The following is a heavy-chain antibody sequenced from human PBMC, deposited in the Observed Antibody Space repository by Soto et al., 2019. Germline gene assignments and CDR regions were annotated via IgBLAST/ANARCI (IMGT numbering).Heavy chain of an antibody. CDR3: ARDPSYSHGPYGMDV. CDR1: GGSISSGGYY. V-gene: IGHV4-31*03. D-gene: IGHD5-18*01. J-gene: IGHJ6*02. Sequence: ASETLSLTCTVSGGSISSGGYYWSWIRQHPGKGLEWIGYIYYSGSTYYNPSLKSRVTISVDTPKNQFSLKLSSVTAADTAVYYCARDPSYSHGPYGMDVWGQGTTVTV. CDR2: IYYSGST.